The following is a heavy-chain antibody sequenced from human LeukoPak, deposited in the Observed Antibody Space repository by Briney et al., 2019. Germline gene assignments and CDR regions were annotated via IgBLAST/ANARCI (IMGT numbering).Heavy chain of an antibody. CDR1: GFTFSSYN. Sequence: PGGSLRLSCAASGFTFSSYNINWVRQAPGKGLEWIGRIKSDGGTTDYAAPVKGRFTISRDDSKNTLYLQMNSLKAEDTAVYYCTTDLGDYGDYVRCWGQGILVTVSS. V-gene: IGHV3-15*01. D-gene: IGHD4-17*01. J-gene: IGHJ4*02. CDR3: TTDLGDYGDYVRC. CDR2: IKSDGGTT.